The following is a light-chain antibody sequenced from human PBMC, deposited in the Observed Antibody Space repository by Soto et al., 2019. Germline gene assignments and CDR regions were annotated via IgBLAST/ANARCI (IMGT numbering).Light chain of an antibody. CDR3: QSYDNSLSGSRV. V-gene: IGLV1-40*01. Sequence: QSVLTQPPSVSGAPGQRVTISCTGSSSNIGAGYDVHWYQQFSGTAPKLLIYGNTNRPSGVPDRFSGSKSGTSASLAITGLQAEDEADYYCQSYDNSLSGSRVFGGGTKVTVL. CDR1: SSNIGAGYD. CDR2: GNT. J-gene: IGLJ3*02.